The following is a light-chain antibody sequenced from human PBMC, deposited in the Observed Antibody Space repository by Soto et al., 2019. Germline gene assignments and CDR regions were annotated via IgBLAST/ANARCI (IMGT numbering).Light chain of an antibody. CDR2: HAP. Sequence: DTQMTQFPSSLSASVGDRVTITCRASLYINFYFAWYQQRPGEVPNLLIYHAPTLQSGVPSSFSGSGSGTEFTLTISSRHPEDVATYYCQTDNNVLFTFGHGTKVDI. CDR3: QTDNNVLFT. V-gene: IGKV1-27*01. CDR1: LYINFY. J-gene: IGKJ3*01.